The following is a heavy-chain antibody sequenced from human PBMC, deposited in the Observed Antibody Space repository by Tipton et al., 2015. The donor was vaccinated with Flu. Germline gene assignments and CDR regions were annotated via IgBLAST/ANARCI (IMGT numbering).Heavy chain of an antibody. Sequence: TPSLTCTVSGGSISSEDYYWSWIRQHPGKGLEWIGYIYGSGITYYNPSLSSRVVIPIDTSKNQFYLRLSSVTAADTAVYYCARGATRRPFSGYDYTGYWGQGTLVTVSS. J-gene: IGHJ4*02. V-gene: IGHV4-31*03. CDR3: ARGATRRPFSGYDYTGY. CDR1: GGSISSEDYY. CDR2: IYGSGIT. D-gene: IGHD5-12*01.